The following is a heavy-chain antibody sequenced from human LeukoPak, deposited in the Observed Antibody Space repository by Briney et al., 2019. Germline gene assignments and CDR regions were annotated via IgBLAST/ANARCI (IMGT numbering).Heavy chain of an antibody. CDR2: IDPNSGDT. J-gene: IGHJ5*02. V-gene: IGHV1-2*06. CDR3: ARDPYVSGSYGWLDP. Sequence: ASVKVSCKASGYTFTGYYIHWVRQAPGQGLEWMGRIDPNSGDTNYAQKFRGRVTMTRDTSISTAYMELSSLSSDDTAVYYCARDPYVSGSYGWLDPWGQGTLVTVSS. D-gene: IGHD3-10*01. CDR1: GYTFTGYY.